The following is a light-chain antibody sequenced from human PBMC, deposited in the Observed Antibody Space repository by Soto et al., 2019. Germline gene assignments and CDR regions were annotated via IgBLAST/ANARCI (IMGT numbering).Light chain of an antibody. J-gene: IGKJ1*01. Sequence: EIVLTHSPGTLSLSPGERATLSCRASQSVSTYLTSYQQKPGQAPRLLIYDAANRATGIPARFSGSGSGKAFTLTIRSLVPQDLAVYYFHLHRLSSKFGQGTMVDIK. CDR3: HLHRLSSK. CDR1: QSVSTY. CDR2: DAA. V-gene: IGKV3-11*01.